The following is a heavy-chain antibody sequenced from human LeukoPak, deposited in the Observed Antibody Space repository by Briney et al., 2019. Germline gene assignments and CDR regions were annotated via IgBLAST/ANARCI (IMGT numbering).Heavy chain of an antibody. CDR1: GYTFTSYG. J-gene: IGHJ5*02. V-gene: IGHV1-18*01. CDR2: ISAHSGNT. Sequence: GASVKVSCKASGYTFTSYGINWVRQAPGQGLEWMGWISAHSGNTNYAQKVQGRVTMTTDKSTSTAYMELRSLRSDDTAVYYCARVAPAANWFDPWGQGTLVTVSS. D-gene: IGHD2-2*01. CDR3: ARVAPAANWFDP.